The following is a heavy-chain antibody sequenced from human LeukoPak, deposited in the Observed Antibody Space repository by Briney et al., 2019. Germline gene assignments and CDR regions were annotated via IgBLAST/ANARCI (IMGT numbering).Heavy chain of an antibody. D-gene: IGHD2-2*02. CDR2: IYTSGST. V-gene: IGHV4-4*07. CDR1: GDSISLYY. Sequence: SETLSLTCSVSGDSISLYYWSWIRQPAGKGLEWIGRIYTSGSTNYNPSLKSRVTMSVDTSKNQFSLKLSSVTAADTAVYYCARGDVYCSSTSCYKFGPFDYWGQGTLVTVSS. CDR3: ARGDVYCSSTSCYKFGPFDY. J-gene: IGHJ4*02.